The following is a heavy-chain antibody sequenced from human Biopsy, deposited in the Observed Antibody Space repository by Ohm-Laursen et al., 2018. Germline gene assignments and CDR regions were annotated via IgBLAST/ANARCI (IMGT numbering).Heavy chain of an antibody. Sequence: SLRLSCAASGFTFGDAWTSWIRQAPGKGLEWVGRIKSKFDGETTDYAAPVKGRFIISRDDSKSTLFLQMDSLKVEDTGVYFCSTGGGDFYYNGMDVWGQGTTVTVSS. D-gene: IGHD3-16*01. J-gene: IGHJ6*02. V-gene: IGHV3-15*01. CDR3: STGGGDFYYNGMDV. CDR1: GFTFGDAW. CDR2: IKSKFDGETT.